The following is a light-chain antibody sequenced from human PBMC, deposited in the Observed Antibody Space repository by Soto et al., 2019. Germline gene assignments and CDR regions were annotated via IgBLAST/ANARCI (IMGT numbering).Light chain of an antibody. J-gene: IGKJ1*01. Sequence: EIVLTQSPGTLSLSPGARATLSCRDSQSVSSYLAWYQQKPGQAPRLLIYDASNRATGIPARFSGSGSGTAFTLTISSLEPEDFAVYYCQQRSNWPPWTFGQGTKVDIK. CDR1: QSVSSY. V-gene: IGKV3-11*01. CDR2: DAS. CDR3: QQRSNWPPWT.